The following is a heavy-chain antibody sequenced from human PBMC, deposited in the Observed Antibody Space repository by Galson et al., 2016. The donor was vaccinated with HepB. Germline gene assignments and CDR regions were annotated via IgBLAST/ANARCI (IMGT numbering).Heavy chain of an antibody. D-gene: IGHD3-3*01. CDR2: IYSGGSI. CDR1: GFTVSTNY. Sequence: SLRLSCAASGFTVSTNYMSWVRQAPGKGLEWVSVIYSGGSIYYADSVKGRFTISRDISNNTVYLQMNSLRAEDTAVYYCARGRGADFWSGYHDYWGQGTQVTVSS. CDR3: ARGRGADFWSGYHDY. V-gene: IGHV3-53*01. J-gene: IGHJ4*02.